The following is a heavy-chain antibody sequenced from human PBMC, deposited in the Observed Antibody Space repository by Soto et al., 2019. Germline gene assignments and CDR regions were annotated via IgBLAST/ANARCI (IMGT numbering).Heavy chain of an antibody. J-gene: IGHJ4*02. CDR2: ISAHNGNT. CDR1: GYTFTSYG. Sequence: GASMKVSCKASGYTFTSYGISWVRQAPGQGLEWMGWISAHNGNTKYAQKIQGRVTMTTDTSTSTAYMELSSLRSDDTAVYYCARDGPPMDYWGQGTLVTVSS. V-gene: IGHV1-18*01. CDR3: ARDGPPMDY. D-gene: IGHD2-2*01.